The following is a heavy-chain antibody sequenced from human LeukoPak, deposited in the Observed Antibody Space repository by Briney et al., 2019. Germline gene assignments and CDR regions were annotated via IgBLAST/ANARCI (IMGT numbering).Heavy chain of an antibody. CDR3: AREIAGVAASDFDY. J-gene: IGHJ4*02. CDR1: GFTFSSYEMN. Sequence: LRLSCAASGFTFSSYEMNWVRQAPGKGLEWIGYIYYSGSTYYNPSLKSRVTISVDTSKNQFSLKLSSVTAADTAVYYCAREIAGVAASDFDYWGQGTLVTVSS. CDR2: IYYSGST. V-gene: IGHV4-30-4*08. D-gene: IGHD6-13*01.